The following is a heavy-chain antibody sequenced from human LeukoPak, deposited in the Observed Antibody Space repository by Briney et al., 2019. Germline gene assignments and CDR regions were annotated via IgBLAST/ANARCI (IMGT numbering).Heavy chain of an antibody. V-gene: IGHV4-39*01. D-gene: IGHD2-2*02. CDR1: GGSVSTSHYY. CDR2: IYYSGRT. Sequence: SETLSLTCTVSGGSVSTSHYYGGWIRQPPGKGLEWIGYIYYSGRTYYNPSLKSRVTISVDTSKNEFSLKLSSVTAADTAVYYCARSWAPGYCSSTTCYNFDYWGQGTLVTVSS. CDR3: ARSWAPGYCSSTTCYNFDY. J-gene: IGHJ4*02.